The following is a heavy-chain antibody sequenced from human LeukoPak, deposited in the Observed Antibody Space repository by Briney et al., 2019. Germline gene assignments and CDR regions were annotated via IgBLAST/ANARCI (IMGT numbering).Heavy chain of an antibody. V-gene: IGHV1-3*01. CDR2: ISPGNGDT. CDR3: ASSLVFITPVGGGGSDY. J-gene: IGHJ4*02. Sequence: ASVKVSCKASGYTFTHYAIHWVRQAPGQRLEWMGWISPGNGDTKYSPKFQDRVTFTRDTSASTAYMELSSLRSEDTAVYYCASSLVFITPVGGGGSDYWGQGTLVTVSS. D-gene: IGHD3-10*01. CDR1: GYTFTHYA.